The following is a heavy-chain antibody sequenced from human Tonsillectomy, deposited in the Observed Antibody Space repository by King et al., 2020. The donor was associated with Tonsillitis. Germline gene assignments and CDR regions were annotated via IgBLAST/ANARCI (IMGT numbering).Heavy chain of an antibody. Sequence: VQLVESGGGLEQPGASLRLSCAASGFTFSSYAMSWVRQAPGKGLEWVSVIYSCSSSTYYADYVKGRFTISRDNSKNTLYLQLNSLRAEDTAVYYCAKEYRITVFVEDLDYWGEGAMVTV. D-gene: IGHD3-9*01. J-gene: IGHJ4*02. CDR3: AKEYRITVFVEDLDY. CDR1: GFTFSSYA. CDR2: IYSCSSST. V-gene: IGHV3-23*03.